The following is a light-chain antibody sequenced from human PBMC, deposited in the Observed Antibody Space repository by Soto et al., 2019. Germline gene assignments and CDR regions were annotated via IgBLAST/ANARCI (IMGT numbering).Light chain of an antibody. CDR3: HQYDDWPQVT. Sequence: EIVMTQSPATLSVSPGERATLSCRASQSVGTNLAWYQQRPGRAPGLLISGASTRATGIPARFSGSGSGTDFTLTISSLQSEDFAIYYCHQYDDWPQVTFGGGTKLEVK. CDR2: GAS. CDR1: QSVGTN. V-gene: IGKV3-15*01. J-gene: IGKJ4*01.